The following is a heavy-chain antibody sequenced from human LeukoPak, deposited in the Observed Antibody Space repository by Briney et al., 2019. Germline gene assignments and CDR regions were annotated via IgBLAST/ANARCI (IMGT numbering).Heavy chain of an antibody. V-gene: IGHV1-69*13. CDR1: GGTFSSFA. Sequence: ASVKVSCKASGGTFSSFAINWVRQAPGQGLEWMGGIIPIFVTPNYAQKFQGRVTITADESTSTAYMELSSLRSEDTAVYYCAREGYSNGWYRYWGRGTLVTVSS. D-gene: IGHD6-19*01. J-gene: IGHJ4*02. CDR2: IIPIFVTP. CDR3: AREGYSNGWYRY.